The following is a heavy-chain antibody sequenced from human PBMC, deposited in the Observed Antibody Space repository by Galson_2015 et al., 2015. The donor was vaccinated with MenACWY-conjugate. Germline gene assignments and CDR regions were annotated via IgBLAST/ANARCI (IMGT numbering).Heavy chain of an antibody. V-gene: IGHV3-48*03. J-gene: IGHJ4*02. CDR3: VKDLWELTS. CDR2: SSSSGTTT. CDR1: GFPFSSYS. D-gene: IGHD1-26*01. Sequence: SLRLSCAVSGFPFSSYSMNWVRQAPGKGLEWLSYSSSSGTTTYYADSVKGRFTISRDYTTNSLDLLMSRLTAEDTAVYYCVKDLWELTSWGQGTLVTVSS.